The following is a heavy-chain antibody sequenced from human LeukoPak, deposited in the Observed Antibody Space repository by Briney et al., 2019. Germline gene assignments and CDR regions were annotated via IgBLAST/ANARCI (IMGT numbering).Heavy chain of an antibody. D-gene: IGHD6-19*01. CDR1: GFTFSSYV. V-gene: IGHV3-64*05. CDR2: ISNNGENT. Sequence: GGSLRLSCSASGFTFSSYVMHRVRQAPGKGLEYVSAISNNGENTYYADSVKGRFTISRDNSKNTLYVQMSSLRDEDTAVYYCVKEGRRQWLPRGWFDSWGQGTLVTVSS. J-gene: IGHJ5*01. CDR3: VKEGRRQWLPRGWFDS.